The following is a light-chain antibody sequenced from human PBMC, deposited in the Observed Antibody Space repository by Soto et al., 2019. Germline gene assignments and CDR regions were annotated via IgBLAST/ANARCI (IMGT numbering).Light chain of an antibody. CDR3: QQYNRFSWT. Sequence: DIRMTQSPSTLSASVGDRVTITCRASQSITTSLAWYQQRPGKAPKLLIYDASSLESGVPSRFSGSGSGTEFTLTIRSLQPDDFATYHCQQYNRFSWTFGQGTKVEIK. CDR2: DAS. J-gene: IGKJ1*01. CDR1: QSITTS. V-gene: IGKV1-5*01.